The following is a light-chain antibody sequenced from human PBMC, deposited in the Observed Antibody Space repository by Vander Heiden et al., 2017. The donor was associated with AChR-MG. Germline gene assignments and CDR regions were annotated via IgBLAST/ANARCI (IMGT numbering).Light chain of an antibody. V-gene: IGLV3-9*01. CDR2: RDS. CDR3: QVWDSSTV. J-gene: IGLJ3*02. CDR1: NIGSKN. Sequence: SYELTQPLSVSVALGQTARSTCGGNNIGSKNVHWYQQKPGQAPVLVIYRDSNRPSGIPERFSGSNSGNTATLTISRAQAGDEADYYCQVWDSSTVFGGGTKLTVL.